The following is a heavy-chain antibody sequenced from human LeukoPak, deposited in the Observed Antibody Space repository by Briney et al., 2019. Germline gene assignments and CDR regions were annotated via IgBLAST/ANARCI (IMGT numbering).Heavy chain of an antibody. CDR2: ISSSGGSP. CDR3: AQASPTAITARPHY. V-gene: IGHV3-23*01. D-gene: IGHD6-6*01. CDR1: GITFSSYA. J-gene: IGHJ4*02. Sequence: PGGSLRLSCAASGITFSSYAMSWVRQAPGKGLEWVSGISSSGGSPYYADSVKGRFTISRDNSKNTLYLRMNSLRAEDTAVYYCAQASPTAITARPHYWGQGTLVTVSS.